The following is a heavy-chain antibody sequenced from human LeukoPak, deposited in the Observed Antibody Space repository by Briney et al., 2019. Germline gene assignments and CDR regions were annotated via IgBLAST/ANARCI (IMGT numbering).Heavy chain of an antibody. J-gene: IGHJ5*02. D-gene: IGHD7-27*01. V-gene: IGHV1-69*13. Sequence: SVKVSCKASGGTFSSYAISWVRQAPGQGPEWMGGIIPIFGTANYAQKFQGRVTITADESTGTAYMELSSLRSEDTAVYYCARDQTGDLDREDWFDPWGQGTLVTVSS. CDR3: ARDQTGDLDREDWFDP. CDR1: GGTFSSYA. CDR2: IIPIFGTA.